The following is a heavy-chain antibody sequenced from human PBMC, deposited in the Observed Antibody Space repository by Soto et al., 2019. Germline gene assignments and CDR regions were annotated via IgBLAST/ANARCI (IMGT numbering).Heavy chain of an antibody. Sequence: QVQLVESGGGVVQPGRSLRLSCADSGFTFSSYGMHWVRQAPGKGLEWVAVISYDGSNKYYADSVKGRFTISRDNSKNTLYLQMNSLRAEDTAVYYCAKGIAVADWFDPWGQGTLVTVSS. V-gene: IGHV3-30*18. CDR2: ISYDGSNK. J-gene: IGHJ5*02. D-gene: IGHD6-19*01. CDR1: GFTFSSYG. CDR3: AKGIAVADWFDP.